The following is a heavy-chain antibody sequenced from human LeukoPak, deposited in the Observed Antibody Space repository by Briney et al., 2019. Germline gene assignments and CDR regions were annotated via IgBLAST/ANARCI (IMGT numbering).Heavy chain of an antibody. J-gene: IGHJ4*02. CDR3: ARDSRHVLLWFGDNGYFDY. Sequence: ASVKVSCKASGGTFSSYAISWVRQAPGQGLEWMGIINPSGGSTSYAQKFQGRVTMTRDTSTSTVYMELSSLRSEDTAVYYCARDSRHVLLWFGDNGYFDYWGQGTLVTVSS. D-gene: IGHD3-10*01. V-gene: IGHV1-46*01. CDR2: INPSGGST. CDR1: GGTFSSYA.